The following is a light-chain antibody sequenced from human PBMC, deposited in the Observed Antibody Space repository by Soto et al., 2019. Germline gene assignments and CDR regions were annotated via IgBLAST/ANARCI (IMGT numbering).Light chain of an antibody. Sequence: GDRVTITCQASQDIKNYLNWYQQKPGKAPKLLIYEASNLETGVPSRFSGSGSGRSFTFTISSLQPEDIATYYCQQCADFITFGGGTRIEIK. J-gene: IGKJ4*01. V-gene: IGKV1-33*01. CDR2: EAS. CDR3: QQCADFIT. CDR1: QDIKNY.